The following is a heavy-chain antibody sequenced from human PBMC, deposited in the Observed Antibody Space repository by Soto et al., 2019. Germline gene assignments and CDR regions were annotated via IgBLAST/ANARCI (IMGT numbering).Heavy chain of an antibody. V-gene: IGHV3-13*04. CDR2: IGTAGDT. CDR1: GFTFSSYD. CDR3: ARRSMVPPALDY. J-gene: IGHJ4*01. Sequence: GSLRLSCAASGFTFSSYDMHWVRQVTGKGLEWVSAIGTAGDTYYPGSVKGRFTISRENAKNSLYLQMNSLRAGDTAVYYCARRSMVPPALDYWGQGTLVTVSS. D-gene: IGHD3-10*01.